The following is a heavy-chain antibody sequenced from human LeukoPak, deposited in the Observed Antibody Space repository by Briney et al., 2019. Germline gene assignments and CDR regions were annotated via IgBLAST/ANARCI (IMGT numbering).Heavy chain of an antibody. V-gene: IGHV1-69*05. CDR1: GGTFSSYA. Sequence: SVKVSCKASGGTFSSYAISRVRQAPGQGLEWMGRIIPIFGTANYAQKFQGRVTITTDESTSTAYMELSSLRSEDTAVYYCARDKEVSYDSSGYYRTPFDYWGQGTLVTVSS. CDR2: IIPIFGTA. J-gene: IGHJ4*02. CDR3: ARDKEVSYDSSGYYRTPFDY. D-gene: IGHD3-22*01.